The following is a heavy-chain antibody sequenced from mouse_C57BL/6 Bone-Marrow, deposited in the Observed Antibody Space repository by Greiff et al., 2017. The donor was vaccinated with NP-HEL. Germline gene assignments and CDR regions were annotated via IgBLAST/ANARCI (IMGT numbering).Heavy chain of an antibody. Sequence: QVQLQQPGAELVRPGTSVKLSCKASGYTFTSYWMHWVKQRPGQGLEWIGVIDPSDSYTNYNQKFKGKATLTVDTSSSTAYMQLSSLTSEDSAVYYCARPLYGSSFGFAYWGQGTLVTVSA. CDR3: ARPLYGSSFGFAY. CDR1: GYTFTSYW. J-gene: IGHJ3*01. V-gene: IGHV1-59*01. D-gene: IGHD1-1*01. CDR2: IDPSDSYT.